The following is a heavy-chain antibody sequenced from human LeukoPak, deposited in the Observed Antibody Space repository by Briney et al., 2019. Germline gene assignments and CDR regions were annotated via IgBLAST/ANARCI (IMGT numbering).Heavy chain of an antibody. J-gene: IGHJ4*02. Sequence: GASVKVSCKASGGTFSSYAMIWVRQAPGQGLEWMGGIIPIFGTANYAQKFQGRVTITTDESTSTAYMELSSLRSEDTAVYYCARGYYYDSSGPFDYWGQGTLVTVSS. CDR2: IIPIFGTA. V-gene: IGHV1-69*05. D-gene: IGHD3-22*01. CDR3: ARGYYYDSSGPFDY. CDR1: GGTFSSYA.